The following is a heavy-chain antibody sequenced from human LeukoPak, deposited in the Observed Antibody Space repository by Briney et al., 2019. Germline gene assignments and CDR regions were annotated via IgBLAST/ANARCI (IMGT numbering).Heavy chain of an antibody. CDR3: AREMVRGVIIKDYYYYGMDV. CDR1: GSSFTGYY. D-gene: IGHD3-10*01. CDR2: INPNSGGT. V-gene: IGHV1-2*02. Sequence: ASVKVSCKASGSSFTGYYMHWVRQAPGQGLEWMGWINPNSGGTNYAQKFQGRVTMTRDTSISTAYMELSRLRSDDTAVYYCAREMVRGVIIKDYYYYGMDVWGQGTTVTVSS. J-gene: IGHJ6*02.